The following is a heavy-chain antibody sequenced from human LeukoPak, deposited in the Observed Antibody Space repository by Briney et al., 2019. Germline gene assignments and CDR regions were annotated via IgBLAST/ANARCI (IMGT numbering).Heavy chain of an antibody. CDR2: IYYSGST. J-gene: IGHJ5*02. Sequence: SETLSLTCTVSGGSISSYYWSWIRERPGKGLERIGYIYYSGSTNYNPSLKSRVTISVDTSKNQFSLKLSSVTAADTAVYYCARVLSIVATVERWFDPWGQGTLVTVSS. D-gene: IGHD5-12*01. V-gene: IGHV4-59*08. CDR1: GGSISSYY. CDR3: ARVLSIVATVERWFDP.